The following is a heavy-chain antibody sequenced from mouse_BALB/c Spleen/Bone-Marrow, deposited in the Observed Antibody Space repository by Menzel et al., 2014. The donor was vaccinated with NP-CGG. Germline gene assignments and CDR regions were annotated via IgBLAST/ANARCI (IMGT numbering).Heavy chain of an antibody. D-gene: IGHD1-1*01. J-gene: IGHJ3*01. V-gene: IGHV14-3*02. CDR2: IDPANVNT. Sequence: VHVKQSGAELVKPGASVKLSCTASDSNIKDAYMHWVKQRPEQGLEWIGRIDPANVNTKYDTKFQGKATITADTSSNTAYLLRSSLTSEDTSVYYRAVYYYGRSSFAYWGQGTLVTVSA. CDR3: AVYYYGRSSFAY. CDR1: DSNIKDAY.